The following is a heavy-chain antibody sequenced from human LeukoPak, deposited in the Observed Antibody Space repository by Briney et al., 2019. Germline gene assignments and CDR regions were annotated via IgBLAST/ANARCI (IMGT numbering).Heavy chain of an antibody. Sequence: ASVKASCKASGYTFTGYYMHWVRQAPGQGLEWMGWINPNSGGTNYAQKFQGRVTMTRDTSISTAYMELSRLRSDDTAVYYCARCRPAAISNWFDPWGQGTLVTVSS. D-gene: IGHD2-2*02. J-gene: IGHJ5*02. CDR2: INPNSGGT. V-gene: IGHV1-2*02. CDR1: GYTFTGYY. CDR3: ARCRPAAISNWFDP.